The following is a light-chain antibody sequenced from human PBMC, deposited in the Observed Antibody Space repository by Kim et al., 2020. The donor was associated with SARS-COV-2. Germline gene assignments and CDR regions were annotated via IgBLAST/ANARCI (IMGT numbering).Light chain of an antibody. J-gene: IGKJ2*03. V-gene: IGKV4-1*01. Sequence: DIVMTQSPDSLAVSLGERATLNCKSSQTVLYNSNNKNYLAWYQQKPGQAPKLLIYWASIRESGVSDRFSGSGSETDFTLTISHLQAEDVAVYYCQQYYSTPPSFGQGTKLE. CDR1: QTVLYNSNNKNY. CDR2: WAS. CDR3: QQYYSTPPS.